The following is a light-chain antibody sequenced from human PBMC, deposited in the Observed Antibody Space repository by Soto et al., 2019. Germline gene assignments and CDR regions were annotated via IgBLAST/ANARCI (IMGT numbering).Light chain of an antibody. Sequence: DIQMTQSPSSLSASVGDRVTITCQASQDISNYLNWYQQKPGKAPKLLIYDASNLETGVPSRFSGSGSGTDFTFTISSLQPEDIATYYCRLYDNLPWTFGQGTKVDIK. CDR1: QDISNY. CDR3: RLYDNLPWT. V-gene: IGKV1-33*01. J-gene: IGKJ1*01. CDR2: DAS.